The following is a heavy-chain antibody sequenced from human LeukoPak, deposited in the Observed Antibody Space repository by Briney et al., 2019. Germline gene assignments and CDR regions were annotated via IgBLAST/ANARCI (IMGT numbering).Heavy chain of an antibody. Sequence: SVKVSCKASGGTFSSYAISWVRQAPGQGLEWMGGIIPIFGTANYAQKFQGRVTITADESTSTAYMELSSLRSEDTAVYYCAREPRPVGATSFGYYFDYWGQGTLVTVSS. V-gene: IGHV1-69*13. D-gene: IGHD1-26*01. CDR3: AREPRPVGATSFGYYFDY. CDR1: GGTFSSYA. J-gene: IGHJ4*02. CDR2: IIPIFGTA.